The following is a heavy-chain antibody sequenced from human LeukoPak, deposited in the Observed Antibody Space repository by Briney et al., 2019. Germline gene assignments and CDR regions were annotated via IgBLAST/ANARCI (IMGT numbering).Heavy chain of an antibody. CDR1: GFTFSSHA. V-gene: IGHV3-7*05. Sequence: GGSLRLSCAASGFTFSSHAMSWVRQAPGKGLEWVANIKQDGSEKYYVDSVKGRFTISRDNAKNSLYLQMNSLRAEDTAVYYCARPIVATNLDYWGQGTLVTVSS. CDR3: ARPIVATNLDY. D-gene: IGHD5-12*01. CDR2: IKQDGSEK. J-gene: IGHJ4*02.